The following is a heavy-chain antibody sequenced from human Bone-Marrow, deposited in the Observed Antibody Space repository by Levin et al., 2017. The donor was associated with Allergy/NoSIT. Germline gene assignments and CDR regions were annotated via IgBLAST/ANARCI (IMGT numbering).Heavy chain of an antibody. Sequence: SVKVSCKASGGTFSSYAISWVRQAPGQGLEWMGGIVPIFGTANNAQKFQGRVTITADESTSTAYMELSSLRSEDTAVYYCARDCPDGSGSYYIDYWGQGTLVTVSS. J-gene: IGHJ4*02. CDR3: ARDCPDGSGSYYIDY. CDR1: GGTFSSYA. D-gene: IGHD3-10*01. CDR2: IVPIFGTA. V-gene: IGHV1-69*13.